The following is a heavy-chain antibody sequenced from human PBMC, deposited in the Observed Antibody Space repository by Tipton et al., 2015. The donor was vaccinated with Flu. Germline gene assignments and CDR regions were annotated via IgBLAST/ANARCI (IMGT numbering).Heavy chain of an antibody. CDR3: ARVTPGDYCSGCKNGENV. V-gene: IGHV4-4*07. J-gene: IGHJ6*02. CDR1: GGSIDNYY. Sequence: TLSLTCTVSGGSIDNYYWSWIRQSADKGLEWIGRIYSTGSANYNPSLQSRITMSIDTSKSQFSLKMTSVAAADAAIYYRARVTPGDYCSGCKNGENVWGQGATVTVSS. CDR2: IYSTGSA. D-gene: IGHD2-15*01.